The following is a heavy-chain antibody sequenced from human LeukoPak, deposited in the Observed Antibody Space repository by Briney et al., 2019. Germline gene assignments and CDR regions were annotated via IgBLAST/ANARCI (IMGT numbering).Heavy chain of an antibody. CDR2: ISYDGSNK. J-gene: IGHJ3*02. CDR3: ARGSSYYDSSGYAFDI. CDR1: GFTFSSYA. Sequence: GGSLRLSCAASGFTFSSYAMHWVRQAPGKGLEWVAVISYDGSNKYYADSVKGRFTISRDNSKNTLYLQMNSLRAEDTAVYYCARGSSYYDSSGYAFDIWGQGTMVTVSS. V-gene: IGHV3-30-3*01. D-gene: IGHD3-22*01.